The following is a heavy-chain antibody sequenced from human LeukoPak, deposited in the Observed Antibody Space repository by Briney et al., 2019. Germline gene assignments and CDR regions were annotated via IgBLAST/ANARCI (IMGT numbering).Heavy chain of an antibody. CDR2: INHSGST. CDR3: ARAPLAAPTFDY. D-gene: IGHD6-6*01. CDR1: GGSFSGYY. V-gene: IGHV4-34*01. J-gene: IGHJ4*02. Sequence: PSETLSLTCAVYGGSFSGYYWSWIRQPPGKGLEWIGEINHSGSTNYNPSLKSRVTISVDTSKNQFSLKLSSVTAADTAVYYCARAPLAAPTFDYWGQGTLVTVSS.